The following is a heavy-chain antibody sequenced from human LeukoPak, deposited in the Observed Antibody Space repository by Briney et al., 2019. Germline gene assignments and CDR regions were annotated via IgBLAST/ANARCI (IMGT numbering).Heavy chain of an antibody. CDR3: AKVDTAMVFVECYFDY. V-gene: IGHV3-30-3*01. D-gene: IGHD5-18*01. J-gene: IGHJ4*02. CDR2: ISFDGSNK. Sequence: HAGGSLRLSCAASGFTFSFFAMHWVRQAPGKGLEWVAVISFDGSNKYYADSVKGRFTISRDNSKNTLYLQMNSLRAEDTAVYYCAKVDTAMVFVECYFDYWGQGTLVTVSS. CDR1: GFTFSFFA.